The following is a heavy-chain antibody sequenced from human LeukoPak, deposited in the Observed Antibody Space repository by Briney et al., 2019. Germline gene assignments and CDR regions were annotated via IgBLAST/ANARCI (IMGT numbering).Heavy chain of an antibody. J-gene: IGHJ4*02. CDR3: ARVEMTTVTPGDY. V-gene: IGHV1-69*04. Sequence: SVTVSCKASGYTFTSYGISWVRQAPGQGLEWMGRIIPILGMANYAQKFQGRVTITADKSTSTAYMELSSLRSEDTAVYYCARVEMTTVTPGDYWGQGTLVTVSS. D-gene: IGHD4-17*01. CDR1: GYTFTSYG. CDR2: IIPILGMA.